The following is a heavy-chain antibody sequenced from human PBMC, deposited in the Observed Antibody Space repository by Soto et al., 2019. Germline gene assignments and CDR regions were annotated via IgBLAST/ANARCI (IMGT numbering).Heavy chain of an antibody. D-gene: IGHD2-15*01. Sequence: WGSLPLSCASSVFTFSVSSVHWVRQASGKGLEWVGRIRNKANSYATAYAASVRGRFPSSRDDSKNTALLQMNSLKTEDTAVYYRISHYPEDMIRTWGQGALVTVSS. CDR1: VFTFSVSS. CDR3: ISHYPEDMIRT. CDR2: IRNKANSYAT. J-gene: IGHJ4*02. V-gene: IGHV3-73*01.